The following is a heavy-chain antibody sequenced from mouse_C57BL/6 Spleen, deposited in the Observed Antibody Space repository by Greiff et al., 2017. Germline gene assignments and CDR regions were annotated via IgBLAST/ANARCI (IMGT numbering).Heavy chain of an antibody. Sequence: EVKLVESGPGLVKPSQSLSLTCSVTGYSITSGYYWNWIRQFPGNKLEWMGYISYDGSNNYNPSLKNRISITRDTSKNQFFLKLNSVTTEDTATYYGARGGSSPYYAMDYWGQGTSVTVSS. CDR1: GYSITSGYY. D-gene: IGHD1-1*01. CDR3: ARGGSSPYYAMDY. J-gene: IGHJ4*01. CDR2: ISYDGSN. V-gene: IGHV3-6*01.